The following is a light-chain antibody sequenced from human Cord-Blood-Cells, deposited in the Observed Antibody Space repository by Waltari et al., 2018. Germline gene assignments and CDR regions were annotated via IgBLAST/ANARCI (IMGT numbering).Light chain of an antibody. CDR2: DAS. V-gene: IGKV3-11*01. J-gene: IGKJ1*01. CDR3: QQRSNWK. Sequence: EIVLTQSPATLSLSPGERATLSCRASQSVSSYLAWYQQKPGQAPRLLIYDASNRATCIPARFSGSGSGTDFTLTISSLEPEDFAVYYCQQRSNWKFGQGTKVEIK. CDR1: QSVSSY.